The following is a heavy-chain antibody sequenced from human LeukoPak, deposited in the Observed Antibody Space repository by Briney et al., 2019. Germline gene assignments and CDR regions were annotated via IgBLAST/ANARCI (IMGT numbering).Heavy chain of an antibody. V-gene: IGHV4-30-4*08. J-gene: IGHJ6*03. CDR1: GGSISSGDHY. Sequence: SSETLSLTCTVSGGSISSGDHYWSWIRQPPGKGLVWIGYIYFSGSTYYNPSLKSRVTISVDTSKNQFSLKLSSVTAADTAVYYCARDSSDMVRGVINYYYYYMDVWGKGTTVTVSS. D-gene: IGHD3-10*01. CDR3: ARDSSDMVRGVINYYYYYMDV. CDR2: IYFSGST.